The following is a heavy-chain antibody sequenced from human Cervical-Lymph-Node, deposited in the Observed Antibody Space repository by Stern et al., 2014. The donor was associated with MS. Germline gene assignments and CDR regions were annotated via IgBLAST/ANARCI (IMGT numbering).Heavy chain of an antibody. J-gene: IGHJ6*02. D-gene: IGHD6-19*01. Sequence: VQLGESGAEVKTPGASVKLSCKASGYTFISYYIQWVRQAPGQGLEWMGIINPSGGSTSYAQKFQGRVTMTRDTSTSTVYMELSSLRSEDTAVYYCAREVAGHRLGMMDVWGQGTSVTVSS. V-gene: IGHV1-46*01. CDR2: INPSGGST. CDR3: AREVAGHRLGMMDV. CDR1: GYTFISYY.